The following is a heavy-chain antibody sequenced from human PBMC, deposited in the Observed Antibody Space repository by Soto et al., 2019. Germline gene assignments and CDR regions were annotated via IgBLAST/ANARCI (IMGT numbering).Heavy chain of an antibody. CDR3: PKDPFKFVVVPAAAEYFQH. V-gene: IGHV3-23*01. Sequence: GGSLRLSCAASGFTFSSYAMSWVRQAPGKGLEWVSAISGSGGSTYYADSVKGRFTISRDNSKNTLYLQMNSLRAEDTAVYYCPKDPFKFVVVPAAAEYFQHWGQGTLVTVSS. D-gene: IGHD2-2*01. CDR1: GFTFSSYA. J-gene: IGHJ1*01. CDR2: ISGSGGST.